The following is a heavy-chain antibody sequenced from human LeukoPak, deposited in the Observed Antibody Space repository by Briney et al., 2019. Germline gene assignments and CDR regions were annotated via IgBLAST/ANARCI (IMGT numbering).Heavy chain of an antibody. J-gene: IGHJ4*02. CDR3: AIGDYFDY. CDR1: GFTFSSSW. D-gene: IGHD2-15*01. CDR2: IKQDGSEK. V-gene: IGHV3-7*01. Sequence: GGSLRLSCAASGFTFSSSWMSWVRQAPGMGLEWVANIKQDGSEKYYVDSVKGRFTISRDNAKNSLYLQMNSLRAEDTAVYYCAIGDYFDYWGQGTLGTVSS.